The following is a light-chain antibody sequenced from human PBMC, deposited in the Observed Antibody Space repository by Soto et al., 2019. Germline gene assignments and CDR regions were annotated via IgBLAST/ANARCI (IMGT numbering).Light chain of an antibody. CDR2: DAY. V-gene: IGKV3-11*01. J-gene: IGKJ5*01. CDR1: QSFRGL. Sequence: VVLTQSPVTLSLSPGERATLSCRASQSFRGLLAWYQQKPGQAPRILIYDAYNRDTGIPPRFSGSGSGTDCTLPISSLEPEDSEVYYCQQRHMWPITFGQGTRLEIK. CDR3: QQRHMWPIT.